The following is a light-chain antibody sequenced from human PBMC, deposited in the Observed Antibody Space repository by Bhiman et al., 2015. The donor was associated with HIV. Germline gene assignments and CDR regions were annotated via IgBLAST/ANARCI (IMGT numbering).Light chain of an antibody. J-gene: IGLJ3*02. CDR2: EDN. V-gene: IGLV6-57*01. CDR1: SYSIAHNY. Sequence: NFMLTQPHSVSESPGKTVTISCTRDSYSIAHNYVQWYQQRPGSSPTTIIYEDNQRPSGVPDRFSGSIDNSSNSAFLTVSGLKTEDEADYYCQSYDPSKPSWVFGGGTKLTVL. CDR3: QSYDPSKPSWV.